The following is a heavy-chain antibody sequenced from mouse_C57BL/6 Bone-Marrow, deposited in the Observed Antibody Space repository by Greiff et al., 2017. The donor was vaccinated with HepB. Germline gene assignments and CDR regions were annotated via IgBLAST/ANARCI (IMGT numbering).Heavy chain of an antibody. CDR1: GYAFTNYL. CDR2: INPGSGGT. J-gene: IGHJ3*01. CDR3: ASSLPFAY. Sequence: QVQLQQSGAELVRPGTSVKVSCKASGYAFTNYLIEWVKQRPGQGLEWIGVINPGSGGTNYNEKFKGKATLTADKSSSTAYMQLSSLTSEDSAVYFCASSLPFAYWGQGTLVTVSA. V-gene: IGHV1-54*01.